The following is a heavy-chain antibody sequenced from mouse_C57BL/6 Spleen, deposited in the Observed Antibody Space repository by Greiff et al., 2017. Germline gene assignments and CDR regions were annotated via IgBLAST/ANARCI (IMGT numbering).Heavy chain of an antibody. V-gene: IGHV1-52*01. CDR3: ARRAPLDY. D-gene: IGHD3-3*01. CDR1: GYTFTSYW. CDR2: IDPSDSET. Sequence: VQLQQPGAELVRPGSSVKLSCKASGYTFTSYWMHWVKQRPIQGLEWIGNIDPSDSETHYTQKFKDKATLTVDKSSSTAYMQLSSLTSEDSAVYYCARRAPLDYWGQGTTLTVSS. J-gene: IGHJ2*01.